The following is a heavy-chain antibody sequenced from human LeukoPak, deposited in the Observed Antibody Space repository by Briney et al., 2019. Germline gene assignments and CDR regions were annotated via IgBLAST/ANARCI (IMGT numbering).Heavy chain of an antibody. CDR2: IIPILGIA. J-gene: IGHJ3*02. CDR1: GGTFSSYA. Sequence: SVKVSCKASGGTFSSYAISWVRQAPGQGLEWMGRIIPILGIANYAQKFQGGVTITADKSTSTAYMELSSLRSEDTAVYYCARADFSASGVRSAFDIWGQGTMVTVSS. CDR3: ARADFSASGVRSAFDI. V-gene: IGHV1-69*04. D-gene: IGHD3-3*01.